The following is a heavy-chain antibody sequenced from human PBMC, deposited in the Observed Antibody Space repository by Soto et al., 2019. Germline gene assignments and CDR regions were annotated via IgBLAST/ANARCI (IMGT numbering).Heavy chain of an antibody. V-gene: IGHV4-4*02. D-gene: IGHD1-1*01. CDR3: ANNRVNDDWFDF. Sequence: ETLSLTCDVSGAAIRNGNWWKWVRQPSGKGLEWIGHINYRGDTNSNPSLKSRVPMSADESNNHLSLNLTTVTAADRAIYYCANNRVNDDWFDFWGQGILVTVSS. J-gene: IGHJ5*01. CDR2: INYRGDT. CDR1: GAAIRNGNW.